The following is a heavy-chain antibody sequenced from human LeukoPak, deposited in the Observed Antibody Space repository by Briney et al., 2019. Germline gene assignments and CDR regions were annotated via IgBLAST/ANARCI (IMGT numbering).Heavy chain of an antibody. CDR2: ISGSAGST. Sequence: GGFLRLSCAASGFIFSSYAMSWVRQAPGKGLEWVSAISGSAGSTYYADSVKGRFTISRDNSKSTLYLHMNSLRAEDTAVCYCAENVNQGSGWFFVYWGQGTLVTVSS. V-gene: IGHV3-23*01. CDR1: GFIFSSYA. D-gene: IGHD6-19*01. CDR3: AENVNQGSGWFFVY. J-gene: IGHJ4*02.